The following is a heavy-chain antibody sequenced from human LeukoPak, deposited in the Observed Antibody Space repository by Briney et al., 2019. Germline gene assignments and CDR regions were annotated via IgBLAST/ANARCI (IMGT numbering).Heavy chain of an antibody. V-gene: IGHV1-2*02. CDR3: ASSEMTTVTTLDY. D-gene: IGHD4-17*01. Sequence: GASVKVSCKASGYTFTGYYMHWVRQAPGQGLEWMGWIKPNSGGTNYAQKFQGRVTMTRETSINTAYMELSRLRSDDTAVYYCASSEMTTVTTLDYWGQGTLVTVSS. CDR2: IKPNSGGT. J-gene: IGHJ4*02. CDR1: GYTFTGYY.